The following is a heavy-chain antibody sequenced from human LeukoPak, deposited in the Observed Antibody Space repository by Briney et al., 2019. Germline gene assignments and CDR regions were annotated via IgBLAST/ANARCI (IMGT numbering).Heavy chain of an antibody. V-gene: IGHV1-2*02. D-gene: IGHD3-10*01. J-gene: IGHJ5*02. CDR2: INPNSGGT. CDR1: GYTFSDYH. Sequence: ASVKVSFKASGYTFSDYHIHWVRQAPGQGLEWMGWINPNSGGTNYAQKFQGRVTMTGDTSISTAYMELSSLTSDDTAVYFCARDGSVFSTSWYVPWGQGTLVTVSS. CDR3: ARDGSVFSTSWYVP.